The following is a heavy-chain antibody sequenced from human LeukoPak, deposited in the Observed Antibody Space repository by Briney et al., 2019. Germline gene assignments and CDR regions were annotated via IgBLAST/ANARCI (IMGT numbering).Heavy chain of an antibody. V-gene: IGHV1-69*05. D-gene: IGHD5-12*01. Sequence: SVKVSCKASGGIFSSHAISWVRQAPGQGLEWVGGIIPIFGTTNYAQKFQGRVTITTDESTSTGYMELRSLRSDDTAVYYCARGDSGYDYGFDNWGQGTLVTVSS. CDR3: ARGDSGYDYGFDN. CDR2: IIPIFGTT. CDR1: GGIFSSHA. J-gene: IGHJ4*02.